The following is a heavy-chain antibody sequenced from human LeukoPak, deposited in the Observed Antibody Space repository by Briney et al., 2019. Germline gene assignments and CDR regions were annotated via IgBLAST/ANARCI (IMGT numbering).Heavy chain of an antibody. J-gene: IGHJ4*02. D-gene: IGHD3-22*01. CDR3: AREPRWYYYDSASYYFDY. Sequence: SETLSLTCAVSAGSISGHSWNWIRQPPGKGLEWIGDTYYSGSTRYNPSLESRVTISLDTSKNQFSLSLTSVTAADTAVYYCAREPRWYYYDSASYYFDYWGQGTLVTVSS. V-gene: IGHV4-59*11. CDR2: TYYSGST. CDR1: AGSISGHS.